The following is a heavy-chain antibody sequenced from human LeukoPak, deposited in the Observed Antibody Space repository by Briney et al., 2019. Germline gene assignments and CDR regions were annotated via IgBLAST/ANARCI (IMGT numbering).Heavy chain of an antibody. V-gene: IGHV4-39*01. CDR2: IFYSENT. CDR3: ARQTDIAGSRAWFDH. D-gene: IGHD2-15*01. J-gene: IGHJ5*02. Sequence: TSETLSLTCTVSGGSISSSSYYWAWIRQPPGKGLEWIGNIFYSENTHCNPSLKSRVTMSVDTSKNQFSLKLSSVTVADTAVYYCARQTDIAGSRAWFDHWGQGTLVTVSS. CDR1: GGSISSSSYY.